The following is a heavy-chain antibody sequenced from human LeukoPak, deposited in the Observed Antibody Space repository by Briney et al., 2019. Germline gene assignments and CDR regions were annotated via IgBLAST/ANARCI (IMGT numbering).Heavy chain of an antibody. V-gene: IGHV1-46*01. CDR2: INPSGGST. CDR3: ARDLSKTYDFWSGYFDY. J-gene: IGHJ4*02. D-gene: IGHD3-3*01. CDR1: GYTFTSYY. Sequence: ASVKVSCKASGYTFTSYYMHWVRQAPGQGLEWMGIINPSGGSTSYAQKFQGRVTMTRDMSTSTVHMELSSLRSEDTAVYYCARDLSKTYDFWSGYFDYWGQGTLVTVSS.